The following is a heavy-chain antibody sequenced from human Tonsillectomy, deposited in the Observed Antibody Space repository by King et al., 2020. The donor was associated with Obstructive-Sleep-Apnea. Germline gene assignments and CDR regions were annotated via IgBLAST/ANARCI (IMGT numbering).Heavy chain of an antibody. CDR1: GYSFTAYF. CDR3: ARDPGYYGSGSYSGWFDP. J-gene: IGHJ5*02. Sequence: VQLVESGAEVKKPGASVKVSCKASGYSFTAYFMHWVRQAPGQGLEWMGWINTNSGGTNYARKFQGRVTMTRDTSISTVYMELSRLRSDDTAVYYCARDPGYYGSGSYSGWFDPWGQGTLVTVSS. V-gene: IGHV1-2*02. CDR2: INTNSGGT. D-gene: IGHD3-10*01.